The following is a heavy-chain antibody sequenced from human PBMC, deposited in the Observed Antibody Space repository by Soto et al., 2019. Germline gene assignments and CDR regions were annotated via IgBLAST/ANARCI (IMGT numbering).Heavy chain of an antibody. V-gene: IGHV4-59*08. CDR1: GGSISSYY. CDR3: ARRYGDCFDY. J-gene: IGHJ4*02. CDR2: IYYSGST. D-gene: IGHD4-17*01. Sequence: QVQLQESGPGLVKPSETLSLTCTVSGGSISSYYCSCIRQPPGKGLEWIGYIYYSGSTNYNPSLKSRVTISVDTSKNQFSLKLSSVTAADTAVYYCARRYGDCFDYWGQGTLVTVSS.